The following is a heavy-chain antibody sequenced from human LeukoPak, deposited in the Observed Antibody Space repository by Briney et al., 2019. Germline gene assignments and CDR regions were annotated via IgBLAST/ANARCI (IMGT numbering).Heavy chain of an antibody. Sequence: PGGSLRLSCAASGFTFSSYWMSWVRQAPGKGLEWVANIKQDGSEKYYVDSVKGRFTISRDNAKNSLYLQMNSLRAEDTAVFYCGKSGGGTTKNKYYFDYWGQGTLVTVSS. CDR2: IKQDGSEK. J-gene: IGHJ4*02. D-gene: IGHD3-10*01. CDR3: GKSGGGTTKNKYYFDY. CDR1: GFTFSSYW. V-gene: IGHV3-7*03.